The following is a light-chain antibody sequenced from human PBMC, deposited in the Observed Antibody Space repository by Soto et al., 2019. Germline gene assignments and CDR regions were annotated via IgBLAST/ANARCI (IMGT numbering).Light chain of an antibody. V-gene: IGKV1-39*01. Sequence: DIQMTQSPSSLSASVGDRVTITCRASQTISSPLSWYQQKPGKVPELLIYATSRLQSGVPSRLSGSRSGTDFTLTISSVQPEDFATYYCQHNYGTPAFGQGTRLEIK. CDR2: ATS. CDR1: QTISSP. J-gene: IGKJ5*01. CDR3: QHNYGTPA.